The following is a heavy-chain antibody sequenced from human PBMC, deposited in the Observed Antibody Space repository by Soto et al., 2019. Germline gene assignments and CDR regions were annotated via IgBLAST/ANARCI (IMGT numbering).Heavy chain of an antibody. CDR1: DYTFDAYW. CDR3: SRPEYAHAVWYHTYDI. J-gene: IGHJ3*02. D-gene: IGHD2-8*01. V-gene: IGHV5-51*01. CDR2: SNPLYSGV. Sequence: GESLMIPCKGFDYTFDAYWIRWVRQMPGQSLGWRGVSNPLYSGVQYRPPFEGQVTIYVDKPINTAFLHSRSLKASDTAMYYCSRPEYAHAVWYHTYDIWGQGTMVTV.